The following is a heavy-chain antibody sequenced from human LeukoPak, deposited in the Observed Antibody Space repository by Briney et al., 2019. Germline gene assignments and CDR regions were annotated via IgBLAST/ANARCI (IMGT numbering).Heavy chain of an antibody. Sequence: SVKVSCKASGGTFSSYAISWVRQAPGQGLEWMGGIIPIFGTANYAQKFQGRITITADESTSTAYMELSSLRSEDTAVYYCARGPRFTQAIAYGGKGTLVTVSS. CDR2: IIPIFGTA. J-gene: IGHJ4*02. CDR1: GGTFSSYA. V-gene: IGHV1-69*13. CDR3: ARGPRFTQAIAY. D-gene: IGHD3-10*01.